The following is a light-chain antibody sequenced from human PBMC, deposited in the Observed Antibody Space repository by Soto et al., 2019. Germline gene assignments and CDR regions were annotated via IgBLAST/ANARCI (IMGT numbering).Light chain of an antibody. J-gene: IGKJ4*01. V-gene: IGKV3-20*01. Sequence: EIVLTQSPGTLSLSPGERATLSCRASESVSTNYLAWYQQKPGQAPRLLISGASSRATGIPDRFSGSESGADFTLTINRLEPEDFAVYYCQQYGSVPLTFGGGTMVEIK. CDR2: GAS. CDR3: QQYGSVPLT. CDR1: ESVSTNY.